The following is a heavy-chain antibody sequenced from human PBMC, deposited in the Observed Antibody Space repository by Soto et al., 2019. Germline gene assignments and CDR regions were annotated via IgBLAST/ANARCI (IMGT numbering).Heavy chain of an antibody. CDR2: IYPADSDT. V-gene: IGHV5-51*01. D-gene: IGHD3-9*01. CDR1: GFTFTSYW. CDR3: ARRKYNLLTGYYEAPDY. Sequence: GESLKISCKGSGFTFTSYWIGWVRQMPGKGLEWMAIIYPADSDTRYSPSFQGQVTISADKSISTAYLQWSSLKASDNAMYYCARRKYNLLTGYYEAPDYWGQGTLVTVSS. J-gene: IGHJ4*02.